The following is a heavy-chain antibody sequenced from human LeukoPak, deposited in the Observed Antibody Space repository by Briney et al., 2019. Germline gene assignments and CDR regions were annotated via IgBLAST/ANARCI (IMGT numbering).Heavy chain of an antibody. Sequence: SVKVSCKASGGTFSSYAISWVRQAPGQGLEWMGGIIPIFGTANYAQKFQGRVTITADESTSTAYMELSSLRSEDTAVYYCARVKVVVVSAAALGAFDIWGQGTMVTVSS. CDR3: ARVKVVVVSAAALGAFDI. D-gene: IGHD2-2*01. V-gene: IGHV1-69*13. CDR1: GGTFSSYA. J-gene: IGHJ3*02. CDR2: IIPIFGTA.